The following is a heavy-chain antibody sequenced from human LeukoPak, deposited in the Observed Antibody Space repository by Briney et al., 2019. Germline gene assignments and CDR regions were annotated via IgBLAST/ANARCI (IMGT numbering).Heavy chain of an antibody. CDR2: IYYSGTT. V-gene: IGHV4-59*06. J-gene: IGHJ4*02. Sequence: PSETLSLTCTVSGGSISSYYWSWIRQHPGKGLEWIGYIYYSGTTYYNPSLKSRLTISLDTSKNQFSLKLTSVTAADTAVYYCARAAQNWNNAPYFDFWGQETLVTVSS. D-gene: IGHD1-1*01. CDR3: ARAAQNWNNAPYFDF. CDR1: GGSISSYY.